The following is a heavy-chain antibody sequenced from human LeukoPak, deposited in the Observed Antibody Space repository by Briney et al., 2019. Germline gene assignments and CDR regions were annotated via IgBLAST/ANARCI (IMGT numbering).Heavy chain of an antibody. CDR2: INHSGST. D-gene: IGHD5-18*01. CDR3: ARDQLDTVIDY. J-gene: IGHJ4*02. Sequence: SETLSLTCTVSGGSISSSSYYWGWIRQPPGKGLEWIGEINHSGSTNYNPSLKSRVTISVDTSKNQFSLKLSSVTAADTAVYYCARDQLDTVIDYWGQGTLVTVSS. V-gene: IGHV4-39*07. CDR1: GGSISSSSYY.